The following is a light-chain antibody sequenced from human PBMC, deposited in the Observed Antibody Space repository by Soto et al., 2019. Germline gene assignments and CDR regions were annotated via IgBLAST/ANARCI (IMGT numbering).Light chain of an antibody. CDR2: DAT. CDR1: QSISSY. Sequence: EIVLTQSPATLSLSPGERATLSCRASQSISSYLAWYQQKPGQAPRLLFYDATIRAAGIPARFSGSGSGTDFTLTISGLDPEDLAVYYCQQRSDWSRTFGRGTKLEIK. CDR3: QQRSDWSRT. V-gene: IGKV3-11*01. J-gene: IGKJ2*01.